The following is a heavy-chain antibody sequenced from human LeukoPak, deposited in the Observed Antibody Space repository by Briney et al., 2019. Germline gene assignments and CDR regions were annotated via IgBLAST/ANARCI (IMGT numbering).Heavy chain of an antibody. J-gene: IGHJ6*02. V-gene: IGHV3-73*01. CDR2: IRSTANSYAT. CDR3: SSSIDIVVVPAARFYGLDV. CDR1: GFTFSASA. Sequence: GGSLRLSCAASGFTFSASAMHWVRQASGKGLEWVGRIRSTANSYATGYAASVKGRFTISRDDSKNTAYLQMNSLKTEDTAVYYRSSSIDIVVVPAARFYGLDVWGQGTTVTVSS. D-gene: IGHD2-2*01.